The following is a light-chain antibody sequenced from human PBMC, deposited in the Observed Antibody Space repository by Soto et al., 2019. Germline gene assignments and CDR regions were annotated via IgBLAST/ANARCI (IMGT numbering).Light chain of an antibody. CDR3: AAWDDRMDGVI. CDR2: NNN. Sequence: QSVLTQPPSASGTPGQSVTISCSGSSSNIGSNTAIWYQQLPGTAPKLLIYNNNQRPLGVPDRFSGSKSGTSASLAISGLQSEDEAHYYCAAWDDRMDGVIFGGGTKLTVL. J-gene: IGLJ2*01. CDR1: SSNIGSNT. V-gene: IGLV1-44*01.